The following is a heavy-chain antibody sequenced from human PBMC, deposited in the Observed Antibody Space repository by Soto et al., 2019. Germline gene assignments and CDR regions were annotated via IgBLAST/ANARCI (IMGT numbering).Heavy chain of an antibody. CDR1: GYTFTSYD. V-gene: IGHV1-8*01. CDR2: MNPNSGNT. Sequence: QVQLVQSGAEVKKPGASVKVSCKASGYTFTSYDINWVRQATGQGLEWMGWMNPNSGNTGYAQKFQGRVTMTRNTSITTAYMGLSSLRSEDTAVYCCARHGGNAVGEDYWGQGTLVTVSS. CDR3: ARHGGNAVGEDY. J-gene: IGHJ4*02. D-gene: IGHD2-15*01.